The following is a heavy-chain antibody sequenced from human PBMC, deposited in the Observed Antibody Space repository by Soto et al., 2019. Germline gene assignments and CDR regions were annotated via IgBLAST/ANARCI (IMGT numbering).Heavy chain of an antibody. Sequence: EVQLLESGGGLVQPAGSLRLSCAASGFTFSIYTMSWFRQAPGKGLEWVSSIYGNGRSTFYSASVKGRFTISRDNSGNTGYLQMSSLRAEATAIYYCAKDFTPDSRWDIDYWGQGSLVTVSS. CDR1: GFTFSIYT. J-gene: IGHJ4*02. V-gene: IGHV3-23*01. D-gene: IGHD1-26*01. CDR3: AKDFTPDSRWDIDY. CDR2: IYGNGRST.